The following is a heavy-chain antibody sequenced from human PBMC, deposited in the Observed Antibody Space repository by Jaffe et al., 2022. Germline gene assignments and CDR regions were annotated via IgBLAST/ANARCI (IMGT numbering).Heavy chain of an antibody. Sequence: EVQLVESGGGLVQPGGSLRLSCAASGFTFSSYSMNWVRQAPGKGLEWVSYISSSSSTIYYADSVKGRFTISRDNAKNSLYLQMNSLRAEDTAVYYCARDFKRVLGKNSWSNWFDPWGQGTLVTVSS. CDR2: ISSSSSTI. CDR3: ARDFKRVLGKNSWSNWFDP. V-gene: IGHV3-48*01. CDR1: GFTFSSYS. J-gene: IGHJ5*02. D-gene: IGHD6-13*01.